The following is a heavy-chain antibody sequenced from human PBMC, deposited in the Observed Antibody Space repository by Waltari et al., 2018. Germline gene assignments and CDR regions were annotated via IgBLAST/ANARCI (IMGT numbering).Heavy chain of an antibody. D-gene: IGHD6-6*01. CDR3: ATLPSSSSSGY. CDR1: GSTFTDYY. CDR2: VDPEDGET. V-gene: IGHV1-69-2*01. Sequence: EVQRVQSGAAVEKPGATVKIACTASGSTFTDYYMHWLQQAPGKGLEWMGRVDPEDGETIYAEKFQGRVTIPADTSTDTAYMELSSLRSEDTAVYYCATLPSSSSSGYWGQGTLVTGSS. J-gene: IGHJ4*02.